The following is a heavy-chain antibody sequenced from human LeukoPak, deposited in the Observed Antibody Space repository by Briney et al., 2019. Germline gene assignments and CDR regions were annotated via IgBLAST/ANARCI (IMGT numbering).Heavy chain of an antibody. D-gene: IGHD2-15*01. CDR3: ASQWVSSARSLDY. V-gene: IGHV3-53*01. CDR2: IYSGGST. J-gene: IGHJ4*02. CDR1: GFTVSSNY. Sequence: PGGSLRLSCAASGFTVSSNYMSWVRQAPGKGLEWVSVIYSGGSTYYADSVKGRFTISRDNSKNTLYLQMNSLRAEDTAVYYCASQWVSSARSLDYWGQGTLVTVSS.